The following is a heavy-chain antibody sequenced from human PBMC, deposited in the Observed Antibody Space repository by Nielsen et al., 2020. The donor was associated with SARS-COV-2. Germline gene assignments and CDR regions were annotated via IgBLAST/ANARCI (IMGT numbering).Heavy chain of an antibody. Sequence: GESLKISCAASGFTFSSYAMSWVRQAPGKGLEWVSGIGGGGGRTNYADSVKGRFSISRDNSGNTLYLQTNGLRAEDTAIYYCARGTYGDYWGQGTLVTVSS. CDR3: ARGTYGDY. CDR2: IGGGGGRT. J-gene: IGHJ4*02. V-gene: IGHV3-23*01. CDR1: GFTFSSYA. D-gene: IGHD3-16*01.